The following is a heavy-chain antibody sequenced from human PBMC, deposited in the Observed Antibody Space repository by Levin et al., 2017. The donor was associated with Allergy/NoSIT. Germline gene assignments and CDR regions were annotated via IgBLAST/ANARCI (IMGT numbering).Heavy chain of an antibody. CDR1: GYTFTGYY. D-gene: IGHD3-3*01. J-gene: IGHJ5*02. CDR3: ARDGAGITIFGVQIFEEGWFDP. Sequence: ASVKVSCKASGYTFTGYYMHWVRQAPGQGLEWMGRINPNSGGTNYAQKFQGRVTMTRDTSISTAYMELSRLRSDDTAVYYCARDGAGITIFGVQIFEEGWFDPWGQGTLVTVSS. V-gene: IGHV1-2*06. CDR2: INPNSGGT.